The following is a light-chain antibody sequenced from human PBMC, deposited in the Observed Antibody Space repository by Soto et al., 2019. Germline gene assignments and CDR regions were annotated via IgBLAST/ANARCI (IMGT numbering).Light chain of an antibody. CDR2: GVS. V-gene: IGLV2-8*01. CDR3: SSYTGSNILV. CDR1: SSDVGYYDY. J-gene: IGLJ3*02. Sequence: QSALTQPPSASGSPGQSVTLSCTGTSSDVGYYDYVSWYQQHPGKAPKLMIYGVSKRPSGVPDRFSGSKSGNTASLTVSGLRAEDEADYYCSSYTGSNILVFGGGTKVTVL.